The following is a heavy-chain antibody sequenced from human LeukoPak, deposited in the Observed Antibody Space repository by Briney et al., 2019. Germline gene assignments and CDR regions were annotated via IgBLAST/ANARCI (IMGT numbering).Heavy chain of an antibody. V-gene: IGHV3-21*01. CDR1: GFTFSSYS. J-gene: IGHJ4*02. D-gene: IGHD3-16*02. CDR2: ISSSSSYI. CDR3: ARAVTFGGVIDTDY. Sequence: GGSLRLSCAASGFTFSSYSMNWVRQAPGQGPEWVSSISSSSSYIYYADSVKGRFTISRDNAKNSLYLQMNSLRAEDTAVYYCARAVTFGGVIDTDYWGQGTLVTVSS.